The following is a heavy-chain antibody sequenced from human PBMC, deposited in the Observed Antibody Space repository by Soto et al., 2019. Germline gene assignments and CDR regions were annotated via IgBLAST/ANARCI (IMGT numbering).Heavy chain of an antibody. D-gene: IGHD2-2*01. V-gene: IGHV3-33*01. CDR3: AREGKRYCSSTSCYGRSWAFDI. J-gene: IGHJ3*02. Sequence: GRSLRLSCAASGFTFSSYGMHWVRQAPGKGLEWVAVIWYDGSNKYYADSVKGRFTISRDNSKNTLYLQMNSLRAEDTAVYYCAREGKRYCSSTSCYGRSWAFDIWGQGTMVTVS. CDR1: GFTFSSYG. CDR2: IWYDGSNK.